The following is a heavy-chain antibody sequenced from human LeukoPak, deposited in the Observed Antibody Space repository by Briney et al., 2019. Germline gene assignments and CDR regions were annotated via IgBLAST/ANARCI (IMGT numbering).Heavy chain of an antibody. Sequence: SETLSLTCTVSGYSISSGCYWRWIRQPPGKGLEWIGSFYHSASTSHNPHLKIPITISVDTSKNQFSLKLSSVTGAGTAVYYCARDSPSIFGVVIGDFDYWGQGTLVTVSS. D-gene: IGHD3-3*01. CDR3: ARDSPSIFGVVIGDFDY. J-gene: IGHJ4*02. CDR1: GYSISSGCY. V-gene: IGHV4-38-2*02. CDR2: FYHSAST.